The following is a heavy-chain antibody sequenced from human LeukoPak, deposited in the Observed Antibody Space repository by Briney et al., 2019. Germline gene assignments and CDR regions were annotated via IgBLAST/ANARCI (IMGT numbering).Heavy chain of an antibody. CDR2: IYYSGST. CDR3: ARGGYDDGNWFDP. J-gene: IGHJ5*02. CDR1: GGSIRSYY. Sequence: SETLSLTCTVSGGSIRSYYWSWMREPPGKGLEWIGYIYYSGSTNYNPSLKSRVTISVDTSKNQFSLKLSSVTAADTAVYYCARGGYDDGNWFDPWGQGTLVTVSS. V-gene: IGHV4-59*08. D-gene: IGHD5-12*01.